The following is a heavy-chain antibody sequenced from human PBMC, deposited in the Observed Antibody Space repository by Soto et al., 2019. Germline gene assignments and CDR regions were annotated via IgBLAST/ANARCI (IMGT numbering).Heavy chain of an antibody. J-gene: IGHJ5*02. CDR2: ISGSGGST. CDR1: GFTFSSYA. CDR3: AKVGFIVVVVAAHNWFDP. Sequence: EVQLLESGGGLVQPGGSLRLSCAASGFTFSSYAMSWVRQAPGKGLEWVSAISGSGGSTYYADSVKGRFTISRDNSKNTLYLQMNSLRAEDTDVYYCAKVGFIVVVVAAHNWFDPWGQGTLVTVSS. D-gene: IGHD2-15*01. V-gene: IGHV3-23*01.